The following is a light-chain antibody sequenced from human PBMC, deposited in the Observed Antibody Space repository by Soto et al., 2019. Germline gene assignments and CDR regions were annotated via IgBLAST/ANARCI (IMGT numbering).Light chain of an antibody. CDR1: QSLLHSNGYNY. J-gene: IGKJ2*01. CDR3: MQALQTPYT. CDR2: LGS. V-gene: IGKV2-28*01. Sequence: DIVMTQSPLSLPVTTGEPASISCRSSQSLLHSNGYNYLDWYLQKPGQSPQLLIYLGSNRASGVPDRFSGSGSGTDFTLKISRVEAEDVGVYYCMQALQTPYTFGQGTKVDIK.